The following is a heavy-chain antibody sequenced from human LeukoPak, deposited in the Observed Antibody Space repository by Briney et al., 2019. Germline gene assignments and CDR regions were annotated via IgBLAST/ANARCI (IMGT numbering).Heavy chain of an antibody. Sequence: GGPLRLSCAASGFTFSDYYMSWIRQAPGKGLEWVSYISSSGSTIYYADSVKGRFTISRDNAKNSLYLQMNSLRAEDTAVYYCARDSTYSGYDSGGLDYWGQGTLVTVSS. J-gene: IGHJ4*02. CDR3: ARDSTYSGYDSGGLDY. D-gene: IGHD5-12*01. CDR1: GFTFSDYY. V-gene: IGHV3-11*01. CDR2: ISSSGSTI.